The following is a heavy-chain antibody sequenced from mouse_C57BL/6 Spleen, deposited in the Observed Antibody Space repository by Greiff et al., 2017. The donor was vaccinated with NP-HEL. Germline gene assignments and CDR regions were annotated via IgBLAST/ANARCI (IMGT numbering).Heavy chain of an antibody. CDR1: GYAFTNYL. CDR3: AREGSNYVGRVYYAMDY. V-gene: IGHV1-54*01. Sequence: QVQLQQSGAELVRPGTSVKVSCKASGYAFTNYLIEWVKQRPGQGLEWIGVINPGSGGTNYNEKFKGKATLTADKSSSTAYMQLSSLTSEDSAVYFCAREGSNYVGRVYYAMDYWGQGTSVTVSS. D-gene: IGHD2-5*01. CDR2: INPGSGGT. J-gene: IGHJ4*01.